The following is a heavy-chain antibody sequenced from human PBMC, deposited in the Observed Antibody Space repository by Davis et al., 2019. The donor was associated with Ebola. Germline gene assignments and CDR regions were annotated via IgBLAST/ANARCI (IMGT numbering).Heavy chain of an antibody. CDR2: ISSSSSYI. J-gene: IGHJ4*02. CDR1: GFTFSSYS. V-gene: IGHV3-21*01. CDR3: ARAFHYYYDSSDYRNY. Sequence: GESLKISCAASGFTFSSYSMNWVRQAPGKGLEWVSSISSSSSYIYYADSVKGRFTISRDNAKNSLYLQMNSLRAEDTAVYYCARAFHYYYDSSDYRNYWGQGTLVTVSS. D-gene: IGHD3-22*01.